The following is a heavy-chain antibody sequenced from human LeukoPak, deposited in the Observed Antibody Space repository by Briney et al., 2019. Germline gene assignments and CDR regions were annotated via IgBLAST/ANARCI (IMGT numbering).Heavy chain of an antibody. V-gene: IGHV3-74*01. CDR2: ITGDGSST. Sequence: GGSLRLSCVASEFSFSNYWMHWVRQAPGKGLVWVSWITGDGSSTRYADSVKGRFTISRDNAKNSLYLQMNSLRAEDTAVYYCARVMVVPSSDFDYWGQGTLVTVSS. CDR1: EFSFSNYW. CDR3: ARVMVVPSSDFDY. D-gene: IGHD2-15*01. J-gene: IGHJ4*02.